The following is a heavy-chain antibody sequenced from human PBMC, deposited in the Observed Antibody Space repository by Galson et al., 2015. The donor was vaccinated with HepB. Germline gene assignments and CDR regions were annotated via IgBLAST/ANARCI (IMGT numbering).Heavy chain of an antibody. CDR1: GFTVSGSW. CDR3: ARLGLPFALDV. CDR2: IKPDGTEK. V-gene: IGHV3-7*03. J-gene: IGHJ6*02. Sequence: SLRLSCAASGFTVSGSWMTWVRQAPGKGLEWVAQIKPDGTEKYYADPVKGRFTFSRDNARKSLFLQMSSLRVEDTAVYYCARLGLPFALDVWGQGTTVTVSS. D-gene: IGHD3-16*01.